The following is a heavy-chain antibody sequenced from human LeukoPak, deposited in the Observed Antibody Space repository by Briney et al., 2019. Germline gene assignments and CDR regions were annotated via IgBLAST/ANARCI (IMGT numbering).Heavy chain of an antibody. Sequence: PSETLSLTCTVPGGSISSYYWSWIRQPPGKGLELIGDIYHSGSTNYNPSLKSRVTISLDTSKNQFSLKLSSVTAADTAAYYCARLRTGERGWNWFGPWGQGTLVIVSS. CDR2: IYHSGST. CDR1: GGSISSYY. J-gene: IGHJ5*02. D-gene: IGHD6-19*01. CDR3: ARLRTGERGWNWFGP. V-gene: IGHV4-59*08.